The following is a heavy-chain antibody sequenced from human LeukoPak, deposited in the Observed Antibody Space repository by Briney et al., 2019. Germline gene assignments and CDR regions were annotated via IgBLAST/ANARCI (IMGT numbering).Heavy chain of an antibody. CDR2: FSDSGDTT. D-gene: IGHD3-16*02. Sequence: GGSLRLSCAASGFTFSSYAISWVRQAPGKGLEWVSGFSDSGDTTYYADSVKDRFTISRDNSKNTLYLQMNSLRAEDTAVYYCAKEDKYGTYRYNLFDYWGQGTLVTVSS. V-gene: IGHV3-23*01. CDR1: GFTFSSYA. J-gene: IGHJ4*02. CDR3: AKEDKYGTYRYNLFDY.